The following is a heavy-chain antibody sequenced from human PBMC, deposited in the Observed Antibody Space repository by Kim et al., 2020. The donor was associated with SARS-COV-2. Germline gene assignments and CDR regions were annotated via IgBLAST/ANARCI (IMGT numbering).Heavy chain of an antibody. J-gene: IGHJ1*01. CDR1: GFTFTGHA. D-gene: IGHD2-2*03. V-gene: IGHV3-23*01. CDR3: LKGGWSWILGC. Sequence: GGSLRLSCTTSGFTFTGHAMSWVRQAPGKGLEWVSSIDGSDGTTYYVDSVKGRFSISRDDFKNTLYLHMNGLRANDTAAYYCLKGGWSWILGCWGQ. CDR2: IDGSDGTT.